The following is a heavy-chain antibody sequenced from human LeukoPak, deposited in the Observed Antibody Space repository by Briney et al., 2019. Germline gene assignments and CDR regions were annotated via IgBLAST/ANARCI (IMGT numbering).Heavy chain of an antibody. D-gene: IGHD3-16*02. Sequence: SETLSLTCTVSGGSISSYYWSWIRQPPGKGLEWIGYISYSGSTDYNPSLKSRVTISVDTSKNQFSLKLSSVTAADTAVYYCAKYVWGSYPTFEDYWGQGTLVTVSS. V-gene: IGHV4-59*01. CDR1: GGSISSYY. J-gene: IGHJ4*02. CDR3: AKYVWGSYPTFEDY. CDR2: ISYSGST.